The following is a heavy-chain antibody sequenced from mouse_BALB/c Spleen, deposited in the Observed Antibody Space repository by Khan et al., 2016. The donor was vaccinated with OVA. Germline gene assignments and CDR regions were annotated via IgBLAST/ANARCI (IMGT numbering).Heavy chain of an antibody. V-gene: IGHV1-5*01. Sequence: EVQLQQSGTVLARPGASVKMSCKASGYSFTSYLIHWVKQRPGKGLEWIGDIYPGNSDTTYNQKFKDKAKLTAGKSSNTAYMELSSLTNEDSAVYYCARGGYSSFAYWGQGTLVTVSA. CDR2: IYPGNSDT. CDR1: GYSFTSYL. D-gene: IGHD1-3*01. CDR3: ARGGYSSFAY. J-gene: IGHJ3*01.